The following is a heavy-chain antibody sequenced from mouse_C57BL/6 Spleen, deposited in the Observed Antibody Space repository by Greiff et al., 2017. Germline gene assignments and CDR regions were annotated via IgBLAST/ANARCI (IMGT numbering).Heavy chain of an antibody. J-gene: IGHJ3*01. CDR1: GYTFTDYY. V-gene: IGHV1-76*01. CDR2: IYPGSGNT. D-gene: IGHD2-3*01. CDR3: AKDDGYYGPFAY. Sequence: QVQLQQPGAELVRPGASVKLSCKASGYTFTDYYINWVKQRPGQGLEWIARIYPGSGNTYYNEKFKGKATLTAEKSSSTAYMQLSSLTSEDSAVYFCAKDDGYYGPFAYWGQGTLVTVSA.